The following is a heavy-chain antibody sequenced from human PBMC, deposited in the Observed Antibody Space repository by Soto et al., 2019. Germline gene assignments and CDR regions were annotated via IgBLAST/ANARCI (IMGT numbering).Heavy chain of an antibody. J-gene: IGHJ4*02. Sequence: GGSLRLSCAASGFSFEDYAMQWVRQAPGKGLEWVSAISGSGGSKYYADSVKGRFTISRDNSKNTLYLQMNSLRAEDTAVYYCAKAKYFDWLLYDYWGQGTLVTVSS. V-gene: IGHV3-23*01. CDR1: GFSFEDYA. D-gene: IGHD3-9*01. CDR2: ISGSGGSK. CDR3: AKAKYFDWLLYDY.